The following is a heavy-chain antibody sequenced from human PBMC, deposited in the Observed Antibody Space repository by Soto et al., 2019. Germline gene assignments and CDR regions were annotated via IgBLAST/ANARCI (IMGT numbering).Heavy chain of an antibody. V-gene: IGHV6-1*01. CDR1: GDSVSSNSAA. J-gene: IGHJ4*02. CDR2: TYYRSKWNN. D-gene: IGHD6-13*01. CDR3: AREGGDSSSWSFDY. Sequence: PSQTLSLTCAISGDSVSSNSAAWNWVRQSPSRGLEWLGRTYYRSKWNNDYAVSVKRRITINPDTSKNQFSLQLNSVTPEDTAVYYCAREGGDSSSWSFDYWGQGTLVTVSS.